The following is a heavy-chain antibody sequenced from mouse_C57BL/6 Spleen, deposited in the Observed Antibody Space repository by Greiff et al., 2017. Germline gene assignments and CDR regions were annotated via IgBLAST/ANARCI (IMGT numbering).Heavy chain of an antibody. J-gene: IGHJ2*01. D-gene: IGHD1-1*01. Sequence: VQLQQSGAELVKPGASVKISCKASGYAFSSYWMNWVKQRPGKGLEWIGQIYPGDGDTNYNGKFKGKATLTADKSSSTAYMQLSSLTSEDSAVYFCAREGGITTVVAPYFDYWGQGTTLTVSS. CDR2: IYPGDGDT. CDR1: GYAFSSYW. V-gene: IGHV1-80*01. CDR3: AREGGITTVVAPYFDY.